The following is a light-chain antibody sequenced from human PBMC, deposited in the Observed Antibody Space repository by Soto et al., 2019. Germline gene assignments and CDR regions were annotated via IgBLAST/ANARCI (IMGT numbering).Light chain of an antibody. V-gene: IGLV2-14*01. CDR1: SSDVGGYKY. CDR2: EVS. Sequence: QSALTQPASVSGSPGQSITISCTGTSSDVGGYKYVSWYQQHPGTAPKLMIHEVSNRPSGVSNRFSGSKSGNTASLTISGLQAEDEADYYCSSYTSSTTLYVFGTGTKLTGL. CDR3: SSYTSSTTLYV. J-gene: IGLJ1*01.